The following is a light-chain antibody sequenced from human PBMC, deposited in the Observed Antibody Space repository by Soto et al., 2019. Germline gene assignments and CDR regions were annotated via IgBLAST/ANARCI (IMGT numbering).Light chain of an antibody. CDR2: EVS. Sequence: QSVLTQPASVSGSPGQSITICCTGTSSDVGGYNYVSWYQQHPGKAPKLMIYEVSNRPSGVSNRFSGSKSGNTASLTISGLQAEDEADYYCSSYTSSSTPLYVFGTGTKLTVL. CDR1: SSDVGGYNY. V-gene: IGLV2-14*01. J-gene: IGLJ1*01. CDR3: SSYTSSSTPLYV.